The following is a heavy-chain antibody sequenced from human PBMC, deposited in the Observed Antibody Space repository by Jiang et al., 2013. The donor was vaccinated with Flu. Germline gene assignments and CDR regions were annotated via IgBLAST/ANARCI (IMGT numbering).Heavy chain of an antibody. V-gene: IGHV2-70*11. D-gene: IGHD3-22*01. CDR2: IDWDDDK. Sequence: KPTQTLTLTCTFSGFSLSTSGMCVSWIRQPPGKALEWLARIDWDDDKYYSTSLKTRLTISKDTSKNQVVLTMTNMDPVDTATYYCARIRSDYYDSSGYYYVFDYWGQGTLVTVSS. J-gene: IGHJ4*02. CDR3: ARIRSDYYDSSGYYYVFDY. CDR1: GFSLSTSGMC.